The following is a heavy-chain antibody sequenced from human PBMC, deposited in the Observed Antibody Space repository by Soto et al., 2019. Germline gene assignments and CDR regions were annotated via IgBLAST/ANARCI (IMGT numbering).Heavy chain of an antibody. CDR3: AKSYYAYVWGSYRDAFDI. D-gene: IGHD3-16*02. V-gene: IGHV3-30*18. CDR2: ISYDGSNK. CDR1: GFTFSSYG. J-gene: IGHJ3*02. Sequence: QVQLVESGGGVVQPGRSLRLSCAASGFTFSSYGMHWVRQAPGKGLEWVAVISYDGSNKYYADSVKGRFTISRDNSKNKLYLQMNSLRAEDTAVYYCAKSYYAYVWGSYRDAFDIWGQGTMVTVSS.